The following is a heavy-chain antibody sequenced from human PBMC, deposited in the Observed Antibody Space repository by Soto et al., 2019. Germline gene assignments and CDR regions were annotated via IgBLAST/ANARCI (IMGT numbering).Heavy chain of an antibody. D-gene: IGHD2-21*01. J-gene: IGHJ4*02. Sequence: ASVKVSCKASGYTFTSYYMNWVRQAPGQGLEWLGIINPSGGYTTYAQRFLGRVTMTSDTSTSTVHMELGSLTSEDTAVYYCAKRLEGPSGSYSEDFWGPGTLVTLAS. V-gene: IGHV1-46*01. CDR3: AKRLEGPSGSYSEDF. CDR1: GYTFTSYY. CDR2: INPSGGYT.